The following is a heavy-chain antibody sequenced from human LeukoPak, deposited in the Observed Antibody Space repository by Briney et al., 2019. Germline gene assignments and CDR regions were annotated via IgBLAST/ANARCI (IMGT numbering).Heavy chain of an antibody. J-gene: IGHJ4*02. CDR3: ARLFGGVTTFDY. D-gene: IGHD4-17*01. CDR2: VHPDGYVK. CDR1: GFTFGTYW. Sequence: GGSLRLSCAGSGFTFGTYWMSWVRQGPGKGLEWVASVHPDGYVKKYVDSVNGRFTISRDNAKNSLFLQMNSLKAEDTAVYYCARLFGGVTTFDYWGQGTLVSVSP. V-gene: IGHV3-7*01.